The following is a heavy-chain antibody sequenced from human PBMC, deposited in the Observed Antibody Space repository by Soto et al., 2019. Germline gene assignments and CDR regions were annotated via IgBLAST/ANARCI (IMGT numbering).Heavy chain of an antibody. CDR1: GFSFSDYY. Sequence: QVQLVESGGGLVKPGGSLRLSCVVSGFSFSDYYMSWIRQAPGKGLEWISYISNTGSTKYYADSVKGRFTISRDNAKNALYLQMNSLRGEDTAVYYCARDYYVDYILDYWGQGTLVTVSS. CDR3: ARDYYVDYILDY. CDR2: ISNTGSTK. V-gene: IGHV3-11*01. D-gene: IGHD4-17*01. J-gene: IGHJ4*02.